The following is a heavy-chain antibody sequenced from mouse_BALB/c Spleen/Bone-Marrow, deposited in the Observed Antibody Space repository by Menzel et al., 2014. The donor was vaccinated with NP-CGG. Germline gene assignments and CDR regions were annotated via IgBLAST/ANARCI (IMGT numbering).Heavy chain of an antibody. CDR3: ARERYDYDWKDY. V-gene: IGHV1S81*02. CDR1: GYTFTSYW. Sequence: QVQLQQSGAELVKPGASAKLSCKASGYTFTSYWMHWVKQRPGQGLEWIGEINPSNGRTNYNEKFKSKATLTVDKSSSTAYMQLSSLTSEDSAVYYCARERYDYDWKDYWGQGTTLTVSS. J-gene: IGHJ2*01. D-gene: IGHD2-4*01. CDR2: INPSNGRT.